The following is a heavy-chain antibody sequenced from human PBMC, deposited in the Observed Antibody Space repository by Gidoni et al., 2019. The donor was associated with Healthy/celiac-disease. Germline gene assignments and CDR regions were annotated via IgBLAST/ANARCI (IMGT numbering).Heavy chain of an antibody. CDR2: ISSSSSYI. D-gene: IGHD5-18*01. V-gene: IGHV3-21*01. J-gene: IGHJ4*02. Sequence: EVQLVESGGGLVKPGGSLRLSCAASGFTFSSYSMNWVRQAPGKGLEWVSSISSSSSYIYYADSVKGRFTISRDNAKNSLYLQMNSLRAEDTAVYYCARDLRDTAMVNGYWGQGTLVTVSS. CDR3: ARDLRDTAMVNGY. CDR1: GFTFSSYS.